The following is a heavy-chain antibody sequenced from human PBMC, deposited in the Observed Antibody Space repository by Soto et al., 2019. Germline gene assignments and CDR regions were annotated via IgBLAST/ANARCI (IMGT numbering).Heavy chain of an antibody. D-gene: IGHD3-22*01. J-gene: IGHJ4*02. CDR2: IDPSDSQT. V-gene: IGHV5-10-1*01. CDR1: GYSFASYW. CDR3: ARQIYDSDTGPNFQYYFDS. Sequence: PGEPLKISCKGSGYSFASYWITWVSQKTGKGLEWMGRIDPSDSQTYYSPSFRGHVTISVTKSITTVFLQWSSLRASDTAMYYCARQIYDSDTGPNFQYYFDSWGQGTPVTVSS.